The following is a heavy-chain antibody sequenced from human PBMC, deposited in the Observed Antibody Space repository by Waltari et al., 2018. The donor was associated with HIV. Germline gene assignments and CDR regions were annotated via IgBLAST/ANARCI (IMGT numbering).Heavy chain of an antibody. J-gene: IGHJ4*02. Sequence: QAHLVESGGGVVQPGKSLRLSCAASGVTLSDYAMFWVRQAPGKGLEWVAVRSYPGMNKYYSDSVKGRFTISRDDSDNTLDLQMDNLRPEDTAVYYCARGDRHGFWSGPAHWGQGTLVTVSS. D-gene: IGHD3-3*01. CDR2: RSYPGMNK. V-gene: IGHV3-30*16. CDR3: ARGDRHGFWSGPAH. CDR1: GVTLSDYA.